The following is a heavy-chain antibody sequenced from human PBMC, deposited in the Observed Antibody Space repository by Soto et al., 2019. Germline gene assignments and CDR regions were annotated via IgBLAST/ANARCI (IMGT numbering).Heavy chain of an antibody. D-gene: IGHD4-17*01. CDR3: AGSYGGNSHFGFGI. J-gene: IGHJ3*02. Sequence: PGGSLRLSCAASRFTFSGFYMSWIRQAPGKGLEWVSYISSTGRTIYYADSVRGRFTISRDDAKNSRYLQMNSLRAEDTAVYYCAGSYGGNSHFGFGIWGQRTMVTV. CDR1: RFTFSGFY. V-gene: IGHV3-11*01. CDR2: ISSTGRTI.